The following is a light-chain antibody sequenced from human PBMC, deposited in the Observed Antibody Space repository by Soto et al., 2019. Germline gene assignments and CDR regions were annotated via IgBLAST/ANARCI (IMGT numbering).Light chain of an antibody. Sequence: EIVLTQSPGTLSLSPGERATLSCRASQSVRDSKLAWYQQKPGQAPRLLIYGASSRVTGIPDRFSGSGSGTDFTLTISRLEPEDFAVYYCQQYGSSPGTFGQGTKVDIK. J-gene: IGKJ1*01. CDR1: QSVRDSK. V-gene: IGKV3-20*01. CDR3: QQYGSSPGT. CDR2: GAS.